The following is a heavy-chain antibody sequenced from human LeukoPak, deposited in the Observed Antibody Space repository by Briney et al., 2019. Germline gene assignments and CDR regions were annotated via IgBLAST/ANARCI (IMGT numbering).Heavy chain of an antibody. J-gene: IGHJ3*02. Sequence: GGSLRLSCAASGFTFDDYGMSWVRQAPGKGLEWVSGINWNGGSTGYADSVKGRFTISRDNAKNSLYLQMNSLRAEDTVLYYCAGGTAAGTFSDYAFDIWGQGTMVTVSS. CDR2: INWNGGST. CDR3: AGGTAAGTFSDYAFDI. V-gene: IGHV3-20*04. CDR1: GFTFDDYG. D-gene: IGHD6-13*01.